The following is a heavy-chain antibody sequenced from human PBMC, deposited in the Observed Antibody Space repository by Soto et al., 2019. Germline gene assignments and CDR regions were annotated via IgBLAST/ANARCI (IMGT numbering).Heavy chain of an antibody. J-gene: IGHJ6*02. CDR1: GFTFSSYA. CDR3: AREGGSSWYYYYYGMDV. V-gene: IGHV3-30-3*01. Sequence: PGGSLRVSCAASGFTFSSYAMHWVRQAPGKGLEWVAVISYDGSNKYYADSVKGRFTISRDNSKNTLCLQMNSLRAEDTAVYYCAREGGSSWYYYYYGMDVWGQGTTVTVSS. D-gene: IGHD6-13*01. CDR2: ISYDGSNK.